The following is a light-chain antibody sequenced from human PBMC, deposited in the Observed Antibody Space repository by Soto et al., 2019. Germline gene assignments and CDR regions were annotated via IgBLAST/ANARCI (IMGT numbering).Light chain of an antibody. V-gene: IGKV3-20*01. CDR1: QSVSSN. J-gene: IGKJ2*01. Sequence: EIVMTQSPATLSVSPGERATLSCRASQSVSSNLAWYEQKPRRAPRRLIYGASSRATGSPDKFSGSGAGTDFSLTIRRLEPEDFAVYYCQQYGSSPYTFGQGTKVDI. CDR3: QQYGSSPYT. CDR2: GAS.